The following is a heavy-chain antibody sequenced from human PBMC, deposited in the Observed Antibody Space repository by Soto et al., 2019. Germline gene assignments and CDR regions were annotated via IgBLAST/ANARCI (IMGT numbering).Heavy chain of an antibody. CDR2: ISGSGGST. CDR3: AKRDVSY. CDR1: GFTLSSYA. J-gene: IGHJ4*02. D-gene: IGHD2-21*02. V-gene: IGHV3-23*01. Sequence: GGSLRLSCAASGFTLSSYAMSWVRQAPGKGLEWVSAISGSGGSTYYAASVTGRFTISRENSKDTLYLQMNSLRAEDAAVYYWAKRDVSYWGQGALVTVSS.